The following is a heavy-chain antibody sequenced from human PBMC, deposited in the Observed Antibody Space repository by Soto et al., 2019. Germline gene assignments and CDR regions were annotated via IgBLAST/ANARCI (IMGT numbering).Heavy chain of an antibody. D-gene: IGHD3-22*01. CDR3: ARDITMIVVVITGDAFDI. J-gene: IGHJ3*02. Sequence: ASVKVSCKASGYTFTSYGISWVRQAPGQGLEWMGWISAYNGNTNYAQKLQGRVTMATDTSTSTAYMELRSLRSDDTAVYYCARDITMIVVVITGDAFDIWGQGTMVTVSS. V-gene: IGHV1-18*01. CDR2: ISAYNGNT. CDR1: GYTFTSYG.